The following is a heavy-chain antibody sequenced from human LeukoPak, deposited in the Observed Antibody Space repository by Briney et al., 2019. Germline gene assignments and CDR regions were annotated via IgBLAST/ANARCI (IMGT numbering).Heavy chain of an antibody. J-gene: IGHJ4*02. Sequence: GGSLGLSCAASGFTLSSYAMGWVRQAPGEELEWVSAISGSGDTYYADSVKGRFTISRDNSKNTLYLQMNSLRAEDTAVYYCATTGYSSRNYWGQGTLVTVSS. V-gene: IGHV3-23*01. D-gene: IGHD6-13*01. CDR2: ISGSGDT. CDR3: ATTGYSSRNY. CDR1: GFTLSSYA.